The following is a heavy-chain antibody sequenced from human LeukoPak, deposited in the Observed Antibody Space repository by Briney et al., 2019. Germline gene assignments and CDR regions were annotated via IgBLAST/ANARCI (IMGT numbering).Heavy chain of an antibody. V-gene: IGHV1-2*02. CDR3: ARSYYDFWSGYSPDDAFDI. CDR2: INPNSGGT. CDR1: GYTFTGYY. Sequence: EASVKVSCKASGYTFTGYYMHWVRQAPGQGLEWMGWINPNSGGTNYAQKFQGRVTMTRDTSISTAYMELSRLRSDDTAVYYCARSYYDFWSGYSPDDAFDIWGQGTMVTVSS. J-gene: IGHJ3*02. D-gene: IGHD3-3*01.